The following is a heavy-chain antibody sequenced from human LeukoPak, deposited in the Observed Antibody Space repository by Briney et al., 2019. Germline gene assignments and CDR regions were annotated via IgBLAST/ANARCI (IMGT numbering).Heavy chain of an antibody. CDR3: ARDGVAMDV. CDR1: GFTSSMYW. J-gene: IGHJ6*04. V-gene: IGHV3-7*01. CDR2: IKQDGSEK. Sequence: PGGSLRLSCVASGFTSSMYWMSWVRQAPGKGLEWVANIKQDGSEKYYVDSVRNRCTISRDNAKKSLFLQLNSLRVEDTAVYYCARDGVAMDVWGKGTTVTVSS. D-gene: IGHD5-12*01.